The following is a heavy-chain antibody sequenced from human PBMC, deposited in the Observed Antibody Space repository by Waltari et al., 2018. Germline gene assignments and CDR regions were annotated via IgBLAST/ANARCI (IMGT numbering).Heavy chain of an antibody. CDR3: ARDGRHDSSVSFWFDL. D-gene: IGHD3-22*01. Sequence: QVQLQESGPGLVKPSETLSLTCTVSGGSLSGYYWTWIRQPPGKALEWIGYSYYSGSTNYRPSLRSRVTISVDPSKNQFSLKLSSVTAADTAVYYCARDGRHDSSVSFWFDLWGQGALVTVSS. V-gene: IGHV4-59*01. J-gene: IGHJ5*02. CDR2: SYYSGST. CDR1: GGSLSGYY.